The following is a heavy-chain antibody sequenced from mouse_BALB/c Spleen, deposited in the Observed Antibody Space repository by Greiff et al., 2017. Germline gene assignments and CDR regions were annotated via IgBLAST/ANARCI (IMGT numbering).Heavy chain of an antibody. D-gene: IGHD2-4*01. CDR3: ARGNYEQAWFAY. CDR2: IYPGGGYT. V-gene: IGHV1-63*02. CDR1: GYTFTNYW. J-gene: IGHJ3*01. Sequence: QVHVKQSGAELVRPGTSVKISCKASGYTFTNYWLGWVKQRPGHGLEWIGDIYPGGGYTNYNEKFKGKATLTADTSSSTAYMQLSSLTSEDSAVYFCARGNYEQAWFAYWGQGTLVTVSA.